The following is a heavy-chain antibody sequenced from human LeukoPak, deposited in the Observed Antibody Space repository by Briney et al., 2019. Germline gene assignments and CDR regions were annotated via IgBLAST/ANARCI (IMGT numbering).Heavy chain of an antibody. J-gene: IGHJ5*02. Sequence: ASVKVSCKASGYTFTSYGISWVRQAPGQGLEWMGWISAYNGNTNYAQKLQGRVTMTTDTSTSTAYMELSSLRSEDTAVYYCARDYSGWSNYFGPWGQGTLVTVSS. CDR3: ARDYSGWSNYFGP. CDR2: ISAYNGNT. V-gene: IGHV1-18*01. D-gene: IGHD6-19*01. CDR1: GYTFTSYG.